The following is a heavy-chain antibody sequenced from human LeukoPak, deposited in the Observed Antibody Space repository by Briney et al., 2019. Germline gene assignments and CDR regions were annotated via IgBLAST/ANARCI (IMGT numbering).Heavy chain of an antibody. J-gene: IGHJ4*02. CDR2: INHSGST. V-gene: IGHV4-34*01. CDR1: GGSFSGYY. D-gene: IGHD3-10*01. CDR3: ARIQTYGSGMGYFDY. Sequence: SETLSLTCAVYGGSFSGYYWSWIRQPPGKGLEWIGEINHSGSTNYNPSLKSRVTISVDTSKNQFSLKLSSVTAADTAVYYCARIQTYGSGMGYFDYWGQGTLVTVSS.